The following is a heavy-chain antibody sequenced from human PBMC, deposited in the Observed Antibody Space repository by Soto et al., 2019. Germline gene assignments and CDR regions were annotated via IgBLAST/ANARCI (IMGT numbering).Heavy chain of an antibody. D-gene: IGHD1-1*01. CDR1: GGSISSGGYY. CDR2: IYNSGST. CDR3: ARPYDNNIPNWFDP. Sequence: QVQLQESGPGLVKPSQTLSLTCTVSGGSISSGGYYWSWIRQHPGKGLEWIGYIYNSGSTSYNPSLKSRITMAADTSKNHFSLRLTSVTAADTAVYYCARPYDNNIPNWFDPWGQGTLVTVSS. V-gene: IGHV4-31*03. J-gene: IGHJ5*02.